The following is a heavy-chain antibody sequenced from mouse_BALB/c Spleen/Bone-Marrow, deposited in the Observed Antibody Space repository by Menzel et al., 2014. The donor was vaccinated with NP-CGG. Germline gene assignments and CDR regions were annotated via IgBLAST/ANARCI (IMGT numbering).Heavy chain of an antibody. V-gene: IGHV1-22*01. CDR1: GYTFTDST. Sequence: VQLQQSGPNLVNPGASVKISCKTSGYTFTDSTLHWVKQSPDKSLEWIGGVNTNIDGTSYDQKAKSKAASTVNKSSTTPCMELRNLTAEYSAVEYFASGRLYYWGQGTTVTVSS. CDR2: VNTNIDGT. CDR3: ASGRLYY. J-gene: IGHJ2*01.